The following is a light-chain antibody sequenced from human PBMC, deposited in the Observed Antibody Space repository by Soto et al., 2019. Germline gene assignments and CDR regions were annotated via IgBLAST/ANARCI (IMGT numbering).Light chain of an antibody. V-gene: IGKV3-15*01. CDR1: ESVHRN. Sequence: EMVMTQSPATLSVSPGERVTLSCRASESVHRNLAWYQQKPGQGPSLLIYYASTRATGVPDRFTGSGSGTGFTLIISSLQSEDVGVYHCQHYSNWPPTFGPGTKVEIK. CDR3: QHYSNWPPT. CDR2: YAS. J-gene: IGKJ3*01.